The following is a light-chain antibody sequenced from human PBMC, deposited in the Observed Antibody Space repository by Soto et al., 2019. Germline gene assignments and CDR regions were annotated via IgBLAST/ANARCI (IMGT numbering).Light chain of an antibody. V-gene: IGKV1-39*01. CDR2: AAS. CDR1: QTIRSY. Sequence: DIQMTQSPSSLSASVGDRVTITCRASQTIRSYLNWYQQKPGTAPKLLLYAASSLQSGVPSRFSCSGSGTDFTLSISSLQPEDFASYCCQRSYRTPCTLGQGTKLEIK. CDR3: QRSYRTPCT. J-gene: IGKJ2*02.